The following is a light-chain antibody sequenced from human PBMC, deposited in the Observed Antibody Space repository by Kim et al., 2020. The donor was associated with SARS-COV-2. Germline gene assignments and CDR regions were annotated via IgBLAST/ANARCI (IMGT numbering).Light chain of an antibody. CDR1: QSVSTN. Sequence: VSPGETATLSCRASQSVSTNLAWYQQKLGQAPRLLIFAASSRATDIPARFSGSGSGTEFTLTISSLQSEDFSLYFCQQYDDWPLTFGGGTKVDIK. CDR2: AAS. CDR3: QQYDDWPLT. J-gene: IGKJ4*01. V-gene: IGKV3-15*01.